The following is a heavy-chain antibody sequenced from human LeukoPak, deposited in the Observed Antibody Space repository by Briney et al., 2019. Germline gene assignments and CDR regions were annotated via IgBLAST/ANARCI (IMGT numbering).Heavy chain of an antibody. J-gene: IGHJ4*02. D-gene: IGHD6-13*01. Sequence: GGSLRLSCAASEFTSSTYWMSWFRQAPGKGLEWVANIKEDGSEKIYADSVKGRFSVSRDNAENSLFLQMNSLRVEDTAVYYCAREWQGGIAAAGTRIEGDYWGQGTLVAVSS. CDR1: EFTSSTYW. V-gene: IGHV3-7*01. CDR2: IKEDGSEK. CDR3: AREWQGGIAAAGTRIEGDY.